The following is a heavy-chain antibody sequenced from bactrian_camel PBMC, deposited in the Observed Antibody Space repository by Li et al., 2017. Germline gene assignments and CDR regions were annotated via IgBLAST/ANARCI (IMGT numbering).Heavy chain of an antibody. Sequence: HVQLVESGGDLVQPGGSLRLSCAFSGFTFSTAWVYWVRQAPGKGLEWVSSINPGGVNTYVADSLKGRFTISRDDVKNTVALQMNSLKTEDTAVYYCATRDGTYCSGDYCHDAGYWGQGTQVTVS. CDR1: GFTFSTAW. J-gene: IGHJ4*01. D-gene: IGHD2*01. CDR2: INPGGVNT. V-gene: IGHV3S1*01. CDR3: ATRDGTYCSGDYCHDAGY.